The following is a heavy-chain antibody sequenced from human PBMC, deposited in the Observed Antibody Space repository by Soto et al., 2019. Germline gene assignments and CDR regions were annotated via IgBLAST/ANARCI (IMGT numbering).Heavy chain of an antibody. V-gene: IGHV3-30-3*01. Sequence: QVQLVESGGGVGQPGRSVRLSCAASGFTFSSYAMHWVRQAPGKGLEWVAVISYDGSNKYYADSVKGRFTISRDNSKNPLYLQINGLSAESTAVIYCARPFSSGWYLEPRDHAFDIWAEETMFTVSS. J-gene: IGHJ3*02. CDR3: ARPFSSGWYLEPRDHAFDI. CDR2: ISYDGSNK. CDR1: GFTFSSYA. D-gene: IGHD6-19*01.